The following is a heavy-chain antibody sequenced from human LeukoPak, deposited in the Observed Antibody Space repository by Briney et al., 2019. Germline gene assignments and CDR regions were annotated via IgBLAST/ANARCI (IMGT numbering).Heavy chain of an antibody. J-gene: IGHJ4*02. CDR1: GGSISSNSYY. D-gene: IGHD3-10*01. CDR2: MYYSGST. Sequence: SETLSLTCAVPGGSISSNSYYCGWIRQPPGKGLEWIGSMYYSGSTYYNPSLKSRVTISVDTSKNQFSLKLSPVTAADTAVYYCARTRYYYNSRSYGAPYYFDYWGQGTLVTVSS. CDR3: ARTRYYYNSRSYGAPYYFDY. V-gene: IGHV4-39*01.